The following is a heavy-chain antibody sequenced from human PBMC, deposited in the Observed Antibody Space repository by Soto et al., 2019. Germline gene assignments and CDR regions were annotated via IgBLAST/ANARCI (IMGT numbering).Heavy chain of an antibody. CDR2: INAGNGNT. J-gene: IGHJ4*02. CDR1: GYTFTTYA. CDR3: ARAVAVPADFDY. Sequence: QVQLVQSGAEEKKPGASVKVSCKASGYTFTTYAMHWVRQAPGQRLEWMGWINAGNGNTQYSQKFQGRVTITRDTSASTAYMELSSLRSEDTAVYSCARAVAVPADFDYWGQGPLVTVSS. D-gene: IGHD6-19*01. V-gene: IGHV1-3*05.